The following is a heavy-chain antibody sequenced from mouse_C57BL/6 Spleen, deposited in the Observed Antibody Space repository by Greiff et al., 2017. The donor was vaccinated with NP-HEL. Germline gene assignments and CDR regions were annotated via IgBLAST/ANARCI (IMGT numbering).Heavy chain of an antibody. V-gene: IGHV3-6*01. Sequence: EVKLMESGPGLVKPSQSLSLTCSVTGYSITSGYYWNWIRQFPGNKLEWMGYISYDGSNNYNPSLKNRISITRDTSKNQFFLKLNSVTTEDTATYYCARDGIESYFDYWGQGTTLTVSS. CDR1: GYSITSGYY. CDR2: ISYDGSN. D-gene: IGHD4-1*01. CDR3: ARDGIESYFDY. J-gene: IGHJ2*01.